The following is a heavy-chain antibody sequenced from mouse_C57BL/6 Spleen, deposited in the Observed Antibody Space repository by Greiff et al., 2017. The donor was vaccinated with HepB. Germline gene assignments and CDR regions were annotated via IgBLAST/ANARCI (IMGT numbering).Heavy chain of an antibody. CDR1: GYTFTDYE. Sequence: VQLQQSGAELVRPGASVTLSCKASGYTFTDYEMHWVKQTPVHGLEWIGAIDPETGGTAYNQKFKGKAILTADKSSSTAYMELRSLTSEDSAVYYCTRSGSSYDFAYWGQGTLVTVSA. CDR3: TRSGSSYDFAY. J-gene: IGHJ3*01. D-gene: IGHD1-1*01. V-gene: IGHV1-15*01. CDR2: IDPETGGT.